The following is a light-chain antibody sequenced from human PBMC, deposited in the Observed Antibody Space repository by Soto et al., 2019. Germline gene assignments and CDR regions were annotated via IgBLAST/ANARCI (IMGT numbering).Light chain of an antibody. J-gene: IGLJ1*01. V-gene: IGLV2-14*01. CDR2: DVS. Sequence: QSALTQPASVSGSPGQSITISCTGTSSDVSGYNYVSWYQQHPGKAPKLMIYDVSNRPSGVSNRFSGSKSGNTASLTIFGLQAEDEADYYCSSYTSSSTLEVFGTGTKVTVL. CDR1: SSDVSGYNY. CDR3: SSYTSSSTLEV.